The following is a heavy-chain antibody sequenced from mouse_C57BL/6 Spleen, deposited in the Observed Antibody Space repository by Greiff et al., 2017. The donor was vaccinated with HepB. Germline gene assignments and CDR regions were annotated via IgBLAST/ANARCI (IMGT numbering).Heavy chain of an antibody. V-gene: IGHV1-72*01. CDR1: GYTFTSYW. CDR2: IDPNSGGT. D-gene: IGHD1-1*01. Sequence: QVHVKQPGAELVKPGASVKLSCKASGYTFTSYWMHWVKQRPGRGLEWIGRIDPNSGGTKYNEKFKSKATLTVDKPSSTAYMQLSSLTSEDSAVYYCAREYYGSSSYWYFDVWGTGTTVTVSS. CDR3: AREYYGSSSYWYFDV. J-gene: IGHJ1*03.